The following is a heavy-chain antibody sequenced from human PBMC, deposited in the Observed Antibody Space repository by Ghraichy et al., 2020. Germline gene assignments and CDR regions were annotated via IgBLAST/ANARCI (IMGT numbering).Heavy chain of an antibody. CDR2: AYYNGNT. V-gene: IGHV4-59*12. D-gene: IGHD3-22*01. CDR1: GGSISSYY. CDR3: ARGGYYDSSGYYNFDS. J-gene: IGHJ4*02. Sequence: SETLSLTCTVSGGSISSYYWSWIRQPPGKGLDWIGFAYYNGNTFYNPSFKGRVTISVDRSKSQFSLTLSSWTAAAPAVYYCARGGYYDSSGYYNFDSWGQGTLVSVPS.